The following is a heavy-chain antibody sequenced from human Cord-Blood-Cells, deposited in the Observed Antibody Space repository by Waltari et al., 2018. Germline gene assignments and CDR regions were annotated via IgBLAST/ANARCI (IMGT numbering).Heavy chain of an antibody. Sequence: EAQQVESGAGLVQPGWSLRLSWAASGFTFCSFCMSWVRQDPGKGPEWVANIQRDRSEKYYVDPVQGRITLPRDNAKNSLCLQMKSLRAEDTAVYYCARDVDIVATIDYYGMDVWDQGP. V-gene: IGHV3-7*01. CDR3: ARDVDIVATIDYYGMDV. D-gene: IGHD5-12*01. J-gene: IGHJ6*02. CDR2: IQRDRSEK. CDR1: GFTFCSFC.